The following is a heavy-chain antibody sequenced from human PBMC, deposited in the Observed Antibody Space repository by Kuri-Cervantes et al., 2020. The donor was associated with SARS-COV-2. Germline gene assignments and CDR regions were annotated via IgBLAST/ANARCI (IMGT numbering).Heavy chain of an antibody. Sequence: SGTLSLTCAVYGWSFSDYYWSWIRQPPGKGLEWIGEINPSGSTNYSPSHKSRVTISVDTSKNQFSLKLSSVTAADTAVYYCARSGDSRQTIFGVVITMGVDYWGQGTLVTVSS. D-gene: IGHD3-3*01. CDR1: GWSFSDYY. J-gene: IGHJ4*02. CDR3: ARSGDSRQTIFGVVITMGVDY. CDR2: INPSGST. V-gene: IGHV4-34*01.